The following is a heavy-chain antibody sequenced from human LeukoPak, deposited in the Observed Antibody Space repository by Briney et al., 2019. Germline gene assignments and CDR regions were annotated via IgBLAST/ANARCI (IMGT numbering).Heavy chain of an antibody. J-gene: IGHJ3*02. Sequence: SETLSLTCTVSGGSISSYYWSWIRQPAGKGLEWIGRIYTSGSTNYNPSLKSRVTMSVDTSKNQFSLKLSSVTAAGTAVYYCARGYYYDSSGYYYTGAFYNWGQGTMVTVSS. D-gene: IGHD3-22*01. CDR1: GGSISSYY. CDR3: ARGYYYDSSGYYYTGAFYN. V-gene: IGHV4-4*07. CDR2: IYTSGST.